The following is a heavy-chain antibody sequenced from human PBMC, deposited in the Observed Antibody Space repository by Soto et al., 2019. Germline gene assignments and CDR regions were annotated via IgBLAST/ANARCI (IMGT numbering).Heavy chain of an antibody. CDR3: ARTSGYYFFDY. V-gene: IGHV1-3*01. J-gene: IGHJ4*02. D-gene: IGHD3-3*01. Sequence: ASVKVSCQASGYTFTTYYMHWVRQAPGQRLEWMGWINAGNGNTKYSQKFQGRVTITRDTSASTAYMELSSLRSEDTAVYYCARTSGYYFFDYWGQGTLVTVSS. CDR2: INAGNGNT. CDR1: GYTFTTYY.